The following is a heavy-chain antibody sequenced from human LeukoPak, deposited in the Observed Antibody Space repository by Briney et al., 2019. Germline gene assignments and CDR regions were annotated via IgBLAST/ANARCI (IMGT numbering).Heavy chain of an antibody. J-gene: IGHJ6*03. CDR2: VFSTGDT. CDR3: ARGVYNYYYMDV. CDR1: DAPMSSHY. Sequence: SETLSLTCTVSDAPMSSHYWIWVRQPPGRGLEWIGYVFSTGDTTYSPSLKSRVTISVDMSENQFSLKLNSVTAADTAVYYCARGVYNYYYMDVWGRGATVTVSS. V-gene: IGHV4-59*11.